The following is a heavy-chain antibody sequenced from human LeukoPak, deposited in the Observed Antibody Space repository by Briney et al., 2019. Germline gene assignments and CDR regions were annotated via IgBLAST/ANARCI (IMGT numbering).Heavy chain of an antibody. V-gene: IGHV1-2*02. CDR2: INPNSGGT. J-gene: IGHJ4*02. CDR1: GYTFTSYG. Sequence: ASVKVSCKASGYTFTSYGISWVRQAPGQGLEWMGWINPNSGGTNYAQKFQGRVTMTRDTSISTAYMELSRLRSDDTAVYYCAREGYSGYDRVNDYWGQGTLVTVSS. CDR3: AREGYSGYDRVNDY. D-gene: IGHD5-12*01.